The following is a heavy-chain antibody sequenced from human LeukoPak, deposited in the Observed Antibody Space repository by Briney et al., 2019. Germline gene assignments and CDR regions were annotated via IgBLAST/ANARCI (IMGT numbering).Heavy chain of an antibody. CDR3: ARESPSGGYDAFDI. CDR2: ISSSSSYI. Sequence: PGGSLRLSCAASGFTFSSYSMNWVGQAPGKGLEWVSSISSSSSYIYYADSVKGRFTISRDNAKNSLYLQMNSLRAEDTAVYYCARESPSGGYDAFDIWGQGTMVTVSS. CDR1: GFTFSSYS. J-gene: IGHJ3*02. D-gene: IGHD5-12*01. V-gene: IGHV3-21*01.